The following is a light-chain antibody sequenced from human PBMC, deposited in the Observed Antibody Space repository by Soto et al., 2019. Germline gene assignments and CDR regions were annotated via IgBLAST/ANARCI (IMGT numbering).Light chain of an antibody. CDR3: SPYRGGRM. Sequence: QSALTQPPSASGSLGQSVTISCTGISSDVGYYKYVSWYQQHPGKAPKLIIFEVNKRPSGVPDRFSGSMSANTASLTVSGLQAEDEADYYCSPYRGGRMFGGGTKLTVL. J-gene: IGLJ3*02. V-gene: IGLV2-8*01. CDR1: SSDVGYYKY. CDR2: EVN.